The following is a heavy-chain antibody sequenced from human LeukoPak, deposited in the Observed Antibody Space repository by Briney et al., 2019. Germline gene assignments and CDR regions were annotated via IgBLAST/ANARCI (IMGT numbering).Heavy chain of an antibody. D-gene: IGHD2-2*01. J-gene: IGHJ4*02. Sequence: PSQTLSLTCTVSGGSISSGDYYWSWIRQPPGKGLEWIGYIYDSESTYYNPSLKSRVTISVDRSKNQFSLNLSSVTAADTAVYFCSRVDGRMGPVVVVPAAIAYWGQGTLVTVSS. CDR2: IYDSEST. V-gene: IGHV4-30-2*01. CDR3: SRVDGRMGPVVVVPAAIAY. CDR1: GGSISSGDYY.